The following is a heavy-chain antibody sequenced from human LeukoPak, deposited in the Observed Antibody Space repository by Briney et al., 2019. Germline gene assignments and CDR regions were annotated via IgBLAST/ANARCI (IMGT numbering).Heavy chain of an antibody. CDR1: GFTVTTNY. CDR3: ARGLAGTTPFDY. CDR2: LYNGGFT. D-gene: IGHD4-17*01. Sequence: GGSLRLSCAVSGFTVTTNYMSWVRQAPGKGLEWVSVLYNGGFTYYADSVKGRFTISRDNSKNTLYLQMNSLRPEDTAVYYCARGLAGTTPFDYWGQGTLVTVSS. J-gene: IGHJ4*02. V-gene: IGHV3-53*01.